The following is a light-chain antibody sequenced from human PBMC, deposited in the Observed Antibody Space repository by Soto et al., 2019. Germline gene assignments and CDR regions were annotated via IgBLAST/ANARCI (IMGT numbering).Light chain of an antibody. CDR1: QSVSGW. Sequence: DIQMTQSPSTLSGSVGDTVTVTCRASQSVSGWLAWYQQKPGEAPTLLIYDASALQSGVPSRFSGSGSGTEFALTISSLQPDDFATYYCQQYNSYSFGQGTKVDIK. V-gene: IGKV1-5*01. CDR2: DAS. J-gene: IGKJ1*01. CDR3: QQYNSYS.